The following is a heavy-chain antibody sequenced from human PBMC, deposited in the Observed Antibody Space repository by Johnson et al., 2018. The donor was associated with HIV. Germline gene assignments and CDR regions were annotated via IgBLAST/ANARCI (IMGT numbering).Heavy chain of an antibody. D-gene: IGHD1-1*01. Sequence: QVQLVESGGGVVQPGRSLRLSCAASGFTFSSYAMHWVRQAPGKGLEWVAVISYDGSNKYYADSVKGRFTISRDNSKKTLYLQMNSLRAEDTAVYHCAKDTNDAFDIWGQGTMVTVSS. CDR3: AKDTNDAFDI. CDR1: GFTFSSYA. J-gene: IGHJ3*02. V-gene: IGHV3-30-3*01. CDR2: ISYDGSNK.